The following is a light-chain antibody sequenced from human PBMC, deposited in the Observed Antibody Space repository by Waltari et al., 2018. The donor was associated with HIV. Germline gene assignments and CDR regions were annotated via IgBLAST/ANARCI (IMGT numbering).Light chain of an antibody. CDR2: EVN. CDR1: SSDVGGYDF. CDR3: CSYAGIYTYVK. Sequence: QSALTQPRSVSGSPGESVTISCTGTSSDVGGYDFVSWYQQSPGKAPKLIIYEVNKRPSGVPDRFSGSKSGNTASLTISGLQPEDEADYYCCSYAGIYTYVKFGGGTKLTVL. V-gene: IGLV2-11*01. J-gene: IGLJ2*01.